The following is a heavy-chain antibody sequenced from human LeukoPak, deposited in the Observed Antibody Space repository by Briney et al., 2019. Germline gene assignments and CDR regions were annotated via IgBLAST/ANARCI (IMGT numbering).Heavy chain of an antibody. V-gene: IGHV4-39*07. Sequence: PSETLSLTCTVSGGSISSSSYYWGWIRQPPGKGLEWIGSIYYSGSTYYNPSLKSRVTMSVDTSKNQFSLKLSSVTAADTAVYYCARDPSGYDFDYWGQGTLVTVSS. CDR2: IYYSGST. D-gene: IGHD5-12*01. CDR3: ARDPSGYDFDY. J-gene: IGHJ4*02. CDR1: GGSISSSSYY.